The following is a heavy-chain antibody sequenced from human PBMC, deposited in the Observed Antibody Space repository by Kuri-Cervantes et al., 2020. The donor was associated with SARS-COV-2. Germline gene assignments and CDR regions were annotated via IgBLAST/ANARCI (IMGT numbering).Heavy chain of an antibody. J-gene: IGHJ6*03. Sequence: GGSLRLSCAASGFTSSSYSMNWVRQAPGKGLEWVSSISSSSSYIYYADSVKGRFTIPRDNAKNSLYLQMNSLRAEDTAVYYCASGIAVAGLAYMDVWGKGTTVTVSS. CDR2: ISSSSSYI. V-gene: IGHV3-21*01. CDR1: GFTSSSYS. CDR3: ASGIAVAGLAYMDV. D-gene: IGHD6-19*01.